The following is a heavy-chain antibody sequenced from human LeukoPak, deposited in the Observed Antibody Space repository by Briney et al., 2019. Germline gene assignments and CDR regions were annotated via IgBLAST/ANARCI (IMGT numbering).Heavy chain of an antibody. V-gene: IGHV3-9*01. CDR1: GFGFDDYA. CDR2: ISWNSETI. CDR3: AKDLHPFQSGRYSPWFDP. D-gene: IGHD1-26*01. Sequence: PGGSLRLSCAVSGFGFDDYAMHWVRQAPGKGLEGISGISWNSETIGYVDSVKGRFTISRDNAKNSLYLQMNSLRAEDTALYYCAKDLHPFQSGRYSPWFDPWGQGTLVTVS. J-gene: IGHJ5*02.